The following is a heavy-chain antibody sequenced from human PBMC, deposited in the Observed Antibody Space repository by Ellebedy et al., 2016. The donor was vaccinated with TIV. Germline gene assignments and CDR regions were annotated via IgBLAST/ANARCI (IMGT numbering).Heavy chain of an antibody. J-gene: IGHJ5*02. CDR3: ARLSRVYDSSGYNWFDP. Sequence: AASVKVSCKASGYTFSTYAMHWVRQAPGHRLEWMGWINACTANTKYSQKFQGRVTITRDTSASTAYMELSSLRSEDTAVYYCARLSRVYDSSGYNWFDPWGQGTLVTVSS. CDR1: GYTFSTYA. D-gene: IGHD3-22*01. CDR2: INACTANT. V-gene: IGHV1-3*01.